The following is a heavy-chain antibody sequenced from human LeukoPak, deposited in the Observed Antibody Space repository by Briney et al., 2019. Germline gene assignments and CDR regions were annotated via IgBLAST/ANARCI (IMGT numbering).Heavy chain of an antibody. J-gene: IGHJ4*02. CDR1: GGTFSSYA. CDR2: IIPILDIA. V-gene: IGHV1-69*04. D-gene: IGHD3-16*02. Sequence: ASVKVSCKASGGTFSSYAISWVRQAPGQGLEWMGRIIPILDIANYAQKFQGRVTITADKSTSTAYMELSSLRSEDTAVYYCARVALGELSLHLTYYFDYWGQGTLVTVSS. CDR3: ARVALGELSLHLTYYFDY.